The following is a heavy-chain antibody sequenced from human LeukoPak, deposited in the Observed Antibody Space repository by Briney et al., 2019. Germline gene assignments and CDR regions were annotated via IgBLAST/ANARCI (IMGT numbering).Heavy chain of an antibody. CDR2: IIPFFGTA. CDR3: ASSGYDSSGPGGDYYYYGMDV. D-gene: IGHD3-22*01. Sequence: EASVKVSCKASGGTFSSYAISWVRQAPGQGLEWMGGIIPFFGTANYAQKFQGRVTITADDSTSTAYMELSSLRSEDTAVYYCASSGYDSSGPGGDYYYYGMDVWGQGTTVTVSS. J-gene: IGHJ6*02. CDR1: GGTFSSYA. V-gene: IGHV1-69*01.